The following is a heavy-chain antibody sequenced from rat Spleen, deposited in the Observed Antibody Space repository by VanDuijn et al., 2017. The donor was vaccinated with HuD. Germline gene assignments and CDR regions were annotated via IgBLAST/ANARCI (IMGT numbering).Heavy chain of an antibody. CDR3: TTENYWFAY. V-gene: IGHV5-20*01. Sequence: EVQLVESGGGLVQPGRSMKLSCAASGFTFSDYGMVWVLQAPTKGPEWVASISFDGSTTYYRDSVKGRFTISRDNTKSTLYLQMNSLRSEDTATYYCTTENYWFAYWGQGTLVTVSS. J-gene: IGHJ3*01. CDR1: GFTFSDYG. D-gene: IGHD1-10*01. CDR2: ISFDGSTT.